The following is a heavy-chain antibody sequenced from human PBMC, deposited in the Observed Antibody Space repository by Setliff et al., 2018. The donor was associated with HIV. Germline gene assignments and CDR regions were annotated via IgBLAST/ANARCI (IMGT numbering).Heavy chain of an antibody. J-gene: IGHJ4*02. Sequence: PSETLSLTCTVSGGPISSYYWSWIRQPPGKGLEWIGYIYYSGSSKNTPSLKSRVTISVATPKNEFSLKLSSMTAADTAVYYCARGIAVAGPYFDYWGQGTLVTVSS. CDR1: GGPISSYY. CDR3: ARGIAVAGPYFDY. D-gene: IGHD6-19*01. CDR2: IYYSGSS. V-gene: IGHV4-59*01.